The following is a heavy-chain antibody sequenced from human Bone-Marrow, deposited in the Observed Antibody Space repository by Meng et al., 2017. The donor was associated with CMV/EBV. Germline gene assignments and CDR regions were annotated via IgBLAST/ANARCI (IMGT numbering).Heavy chain of an antibody. CDR3: ARVRSEYSGYYLFDY. V-gene: IGHV4-38-2*02. CDR2: ISHSGYA. D-gene: IGHD3-22*01. J-gene: IGHJ4*02. Sequence: GSLRLSCTVSDSSISSHYFWAWIRQSPEEGLEWIGTISHSGYAYYNPSLMSRVTMSVDTSKSQFSLRVNSVTAADTALYYCARVRSEYSGYYLFDYWGQRTLVTVSS. CDR1: DSSISSHYF.